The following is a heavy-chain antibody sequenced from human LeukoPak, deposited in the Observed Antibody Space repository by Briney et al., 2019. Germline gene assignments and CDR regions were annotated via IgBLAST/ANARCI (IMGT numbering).Heavy chain of an antibody. D-gene: IGHD2-8*01. CDR3: AKEGLMVYAASEIDY. CDR2: ISGSGGST. V-gene: IGHV3-23*01. CDR1: GFTFSSYA. Sequence: GGSLRLSCAASGFTFSSYAMSWVRQAPGKGLEWVSAISGSGGSTYYADSVKGRFTISRDNSKNTLYLQMNILRAEDTAVYYCAKEGLMVYAASEIDYWGQGTLVTVSS. J-gene: IGHJ4*02.